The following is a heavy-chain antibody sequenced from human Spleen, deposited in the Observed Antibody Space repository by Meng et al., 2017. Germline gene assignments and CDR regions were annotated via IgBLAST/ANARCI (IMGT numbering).Heavy chain of an antibody. CDR2: INHSGST. D-gene: IGHD4-11*01. CDR3: ARGPTTMAHDFDY. Sequence: QQWGHVLLKPSEPLPLTCVVSGGSFSDYSWSWIRQPPGKGLEWIGEINHSGSTNYNPSLESRATISVDTSQNNLSLKLSSVTAADSAVYYCARGPTTMAHDFDYWGQGTLVTVAS. CDR1: GGSFSDYS. J-gene: IGHJ4*02. V-gene: IGHV4-34*01.